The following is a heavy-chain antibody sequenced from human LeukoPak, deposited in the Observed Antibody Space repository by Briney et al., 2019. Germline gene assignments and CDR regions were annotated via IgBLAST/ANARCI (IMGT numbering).Heavy chain of an antibody. J-gene: IGHJ3*02. CDR3: ARRGYYYDSSGYYYSVYDI. V-gene: IGHV1-2*04. CDR2: INPNSGGT. CDR1: GYTFTGYY. Sequence: ASVTVSCKASGYTFTGYYMHWVRQAPGQGLEWMGWINPNSGGTNYAQKFQGWVTMTRDTSTSTAYMELSRLRSDDTAVYYCARRGYYYDSSGYYYSVYDIWGQGTMVTVSS. D-gene: IGHD3-22*01.